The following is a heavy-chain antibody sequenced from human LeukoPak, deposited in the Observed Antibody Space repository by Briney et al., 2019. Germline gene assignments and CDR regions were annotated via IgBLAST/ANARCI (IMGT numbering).Heavy chain of an antibody. D-gene: IGHD2-15*01. J-gene: IGHJ3*02. CDR2: ISYDGSNK. CDR1: GFTFSSYA. V-gene: IGHV3-30*14. CDR3: ARDLPPSSYCSGGSCYLGGAFDI. Sequence: GGSLRLSCAASGFTFSSYAMHWVRQAPGKGLEWVAVISYDGSNKYYADSVKGRFTISRDNSKNTLYLQMNSLRAEDTAVYYCARDLPPSSYCSGGSCYLGGAFDIWGQGTMVTVSS.